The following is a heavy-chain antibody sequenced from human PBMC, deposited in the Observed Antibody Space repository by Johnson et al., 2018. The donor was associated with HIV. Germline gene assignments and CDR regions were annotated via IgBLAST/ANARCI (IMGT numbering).Heavy chain of an antibody. CDR1: GFTFSSYW. Sequence: VQLVESGGGVVRPGGSLRLSCAASGFTFSSYWMHWVRQAPGKGLVWVSRINNDGRSTTYADSVKGRFTISRDNSKNTLYLQMNSLRAEDTAVYYCARATGSWMDAFDIWGQGTMVTVSS. J-gene: IGHJ3*02. CDR3: ARATGSWMDAFDI. CDR2: INNDGRST. V-gene: IGHV3-74*02. D-gene: IGHD2-2*03.